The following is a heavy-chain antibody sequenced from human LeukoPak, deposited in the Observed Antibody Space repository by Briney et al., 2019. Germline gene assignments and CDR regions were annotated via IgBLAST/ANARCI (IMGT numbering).Heavy chain of an antibody. CDR3: ARDVWWFDP. CDR2: IYTSGST. D-gene: IGHD2-8*01. J-gene: IGHJ5*02. Sequence: SQTLSLTCTVSGGSISSGSYYWSWIRQPAGKGLEWIGRIYTSGSTNYNPSLKSRVTISVDTSKNQFSLKLSSVTAADTAVYYCARDVWWFDPWGQGTLVTVSS. CDR1: GGSISSGSYY. V-gene: IGHV4-61*02.